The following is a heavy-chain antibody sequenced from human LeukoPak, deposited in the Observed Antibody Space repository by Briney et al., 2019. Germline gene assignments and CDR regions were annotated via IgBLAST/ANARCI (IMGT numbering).Heavy chain of an antibody. CDR1: GGSISTNDYY. V-gene: IGHV4-39*07. Sequence: SETLSLTCTVSGGSISTNDYYWGWIRQPPGKGLEWIGNIYYSGSTYYNPSLRSRVTVSVDTSKNQFSLKLSSVTAADTAVYYCASWRVYGMDVWGQGTTVTISS. CDR2: IYYSGST. J-gene: IGHJ6*02. CDR3: ASWRVYGMDV. D-gene: IGHD3-3*01.